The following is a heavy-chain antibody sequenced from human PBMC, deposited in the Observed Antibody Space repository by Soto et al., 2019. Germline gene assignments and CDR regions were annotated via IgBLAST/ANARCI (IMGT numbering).Heavy chain of an antibody. V-gene: IGHV1-24*01. J-gene: IGHJ4*02. CDR3: ATVQEEWLLHYFDY. CDR1: GYTLTELS. CDR2: FDPEDGET. D-gene: IGHD3-22*01. Sequence: ASVKVSCKVSGYTLTELSMHWVRQAPGKGLEWVGGFDPEDGETIYAQKFQGRVTMTEDTSTDTAYMELSSLRSEDTAVYYCATVQEEWLLHYFDYWGQGTLVTVYS.